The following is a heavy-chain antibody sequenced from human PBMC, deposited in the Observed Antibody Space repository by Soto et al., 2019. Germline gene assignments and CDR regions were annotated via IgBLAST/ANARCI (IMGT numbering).Heavy chain of an antibody. J-gene: IGHJ6*02. CDR1: GGSISSGDYY. CDR2: IYYSGST. Sequence: SETLSLTCTVSGGSISSGDYYWSWIRQPPGKGLEWIGYIYYSGSTYYNPSLKSRVTISVDTSKNQFSLKLSSVTAADTAVYYCARDGVNYYYDSSGYYHRSYYGMDVWGQGTTVTVSS. V-gene: IGHV4-30-4*01. CDR3: ARDGVNYYYDSSGYYHRSYYGMDV. D-gene: IGHD3-22*01.